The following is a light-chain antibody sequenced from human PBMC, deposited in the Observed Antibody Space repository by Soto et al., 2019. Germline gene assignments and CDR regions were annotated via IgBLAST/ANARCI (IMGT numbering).Light chain of an antibody. V-gene: IGLV2-14*01. CDR1: SSDVGGYNY. CDR3: SSYTSSSPYV. J-gene: IGLJ1*01. CDR2: EVS. Sequence: QSVLTQPASVSGSPGQSITISCTGTSSDVGGYNYVSWYQQHPGKAPKLMIYEVSNRPSGVSNRFSGSKSGNTASLPISGLQAEDEADYYCSSYTSSSPYVFGTGTKLTGL.